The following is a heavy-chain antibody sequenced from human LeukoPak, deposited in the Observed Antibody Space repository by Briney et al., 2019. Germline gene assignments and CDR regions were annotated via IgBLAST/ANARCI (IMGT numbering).Heavy chain of an antibody. CDR1: GFTVSSNY. Sequence: GGSLRLSCAASGFTVSSNYMSWVRQAPGKGLEWVSVIYSGGSTYYADSVKGRFTISRDNSKNTLYLQMNSLRAEDTAVYYCAKSVEWDLADFDYWGQGTLVTVSS. CDR3: AKSVEWDLADFDY. CDR2: IYSGGST. D-gene: IGHD3-3*01. J-gene: IGHJ4*02. V-gene: IGHV3-66*01.